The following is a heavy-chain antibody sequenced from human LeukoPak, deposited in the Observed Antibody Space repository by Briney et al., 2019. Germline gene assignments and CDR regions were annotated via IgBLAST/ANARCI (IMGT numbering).Heavy chain of an antibody. Sequence: GESLKISCKGSGYSFTSYWIGWVRQMPGKGLEWMGIIYPGDSDTRYSPSSQGQVTISADKSISTAYLQWSSLKASDTAMYYCARQGLLWFGELYYFDYWGQGTLVTVSS. CDR2: IYPGDSDT. CDR1: GYSFTSYW. D-gene: IGHD3-10*01. J-gene: IGHJ4*02. CDR3: ARQGLLWFGELYYFDY. V-gene: IGHV5-51*01.